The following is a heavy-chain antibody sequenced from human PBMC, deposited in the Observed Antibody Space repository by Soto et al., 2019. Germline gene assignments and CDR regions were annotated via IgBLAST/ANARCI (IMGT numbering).Heavy chain of an antibody. J-gene: IGHJ5*02. CDR1: GYSFTSYW. Sequence: PGESLKISCKGSGYSFTSYWISWVRQMPGKGLEWMGRIDPSDSYTNYSPSFQGHVTISADKSISTAYLQWSSLKASDTAMYYCARHPLYYDSSGSTNWFDPWGQGTLVTVSS. CDR3: ARHPLYYDSSGSTNWFDP. V-gene: IGHV5-10-1*01. CDR2: IDPSDSYT. D-gene: IGHD3-22*01.